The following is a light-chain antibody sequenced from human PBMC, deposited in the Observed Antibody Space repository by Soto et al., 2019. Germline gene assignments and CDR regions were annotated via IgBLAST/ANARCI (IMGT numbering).Light chain of an antibody. CDR3: QQYNNWPSWT. V-gene: IGKV3D-15*01. J-gene: IGKJ1*01. CDR2: GAS. CDR1: QSVSSN. Sequence: EIVMTHSPATLSVSPCERAALSGSASQSVSSNLAWYQQKPGQAPRLLIYGASTRATGIPARFSGSGSGTEFTLTISSLQSEDFAVYYCQQYNNWPSWTFGQGTKVDIK.